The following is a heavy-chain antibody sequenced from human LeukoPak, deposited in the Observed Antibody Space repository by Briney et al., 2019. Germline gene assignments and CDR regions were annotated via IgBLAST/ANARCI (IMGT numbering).Heavy chain of an antibody. V-gene: IGHV3-21*01. CDR1: RFAFSSYS. CDR3: ARDEERYYGSGRDYMDV. J-gene: IGHJ6*03. D-gene: IGHD3-10*01. CDR2: ISGTSHYI. Sequence: TGGSLSLSCAASRFAFSSYSMNWVRQAPGKGLEWVSSISGTSHYIYYADSVKGRFTISRDNAKNSLYMQMNGLRAEDTAVYYCARDEERYYGSGRDYMDVWGKGTTVTVSS.